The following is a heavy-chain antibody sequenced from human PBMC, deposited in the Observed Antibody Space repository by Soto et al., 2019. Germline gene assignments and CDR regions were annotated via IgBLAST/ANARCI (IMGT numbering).Heavy chain of an antibody. CDR2: MNPDSGNT. Sequence: QVQLVQSGAEVRTPGASVKVSCKASGYTFTSYDINWMRQATGQGPEWMGWMNPDSGNTGYVQKFQGRVTMTRNTXISTAYMELSSLRSEDTAVYYCARSVGGSNVNFDYWGQGTLVTVSS. CDR3: ARSVGGSNVNFDY. J-gene: IGHJ4*02. CDR1: GYTFTSYD. D-gene: IGHD3-10*01. V-gene: IGHV1-8*01.